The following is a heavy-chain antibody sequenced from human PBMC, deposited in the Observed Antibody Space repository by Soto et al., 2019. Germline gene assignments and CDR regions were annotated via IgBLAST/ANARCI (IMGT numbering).Heavy chain of an antibody. J-gene: IGHJ4*02. CDR3: ARTYYDILTGEFDC. CDR2: IIPIFGTA. V-gene: IGHV1-69*06. Sequence: SVKVSCKASGGTFSSYAISWVRQAPGQGLEWMGGIIPIFGTANYAQKFQGRVTITADKSTSTAYMELSSLRSEDTAVYYCARTYYDILTGEFDCWGQGSMVAAS. D-gene: IGHD3-9*01. CDR1: GGTFSSYA.